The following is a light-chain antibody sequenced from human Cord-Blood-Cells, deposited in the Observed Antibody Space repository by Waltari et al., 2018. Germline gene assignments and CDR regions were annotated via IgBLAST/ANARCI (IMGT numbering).Light chain of an antibody. CDR1: SRDVGGYNY. V-gene: IGLV2-11*01. J-gene: IGLJ2*01. Sequence: QSALTQPRSVSGSPGQSVTISCTGTSRDVGGYNYVSWYQQHPGKAPKLMIYDVSKRPSGVPDRFSGSKSGNTAALTNSGLQAEDEADYYCCSYAGSYTYVVFGGGTKLTVL. CDR2: DVS. CDR3: CSYAGSYTYVV.